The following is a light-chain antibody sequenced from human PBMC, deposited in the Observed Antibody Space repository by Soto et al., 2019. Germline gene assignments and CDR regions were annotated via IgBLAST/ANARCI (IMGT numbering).Light chain of an antibody. V-gene: IGKV1-5*01. CDR2: DAS. CDR3: QQYNSYSWT. Sequence: DIQMTQSPSTMSASVGDRVTITCRASQSISSWLAWYQQKPGKAPTLLIYDASSLESGVPSRFSGSGSGTEFTLTISSLQPDDVATYYCQQYNSYSWTFGQGTKVEIK. J-gene: IGKJ1*01. CDR1: QSISSW.